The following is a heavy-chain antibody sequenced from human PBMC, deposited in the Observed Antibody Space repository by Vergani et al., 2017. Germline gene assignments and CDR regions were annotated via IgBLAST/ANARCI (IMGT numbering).Heavy chain of an antibody. V-gene: IGHV3-30*02. J-gene: IGHJ3*02. CDR2: IRYDGSNT. D-gene: IGHD2-8*01. Sequence: QVQLVESGGGVVQPGGSLRLSCGASGFTFSNYGMHWVRQAPGKGLEWVTFIRYDGSNTYYADSVKGRFTISRDNSKNTLFLQMNSLKTEDTAVYYCTSYCSNGVCYTHAFDIWGQGTMVTVSS. CDR3: TSYCSNGVCYTHAFDI. CDR1: GFTFSNYG.